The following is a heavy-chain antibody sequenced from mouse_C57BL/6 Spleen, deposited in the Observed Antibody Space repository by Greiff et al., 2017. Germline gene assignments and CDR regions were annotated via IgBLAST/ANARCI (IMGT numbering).Heavy chain of an antibody. J-gene: IGHJ2*01. D-gene: IGHD1-1*01. CDR2: IYPGDGDT. V-gene: IGHV1-82*01. CDR1: GYAFSSYW. Sequence: QVQLQQSGPELVKPGASVKISCKASGYAFSSYWMNWVKQRPGKGLEWIGRIYPGDGDTNYNGKFTGKATLTADKSSSTAYMQLSSLTSEDSAVYFCARPLYDYFDYWGQGTTLTVSS. CDR3: ARPLYDYFDY.